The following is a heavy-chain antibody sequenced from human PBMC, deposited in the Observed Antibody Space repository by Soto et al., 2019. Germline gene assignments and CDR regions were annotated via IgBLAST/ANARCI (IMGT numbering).Heavy chain of an antibody. CDR1: GFTFSKYG. J-gene: IGHJ3*02. CDR3: ARGPYCGGDCYSTAFDI. V-gene: IGHV3-30*03. Sequence: GGSLRLSCVGSGFTFSKYGMHWVRQAPGRGLEWVAVISPDGGNKYYGGSVKGRFTISRDNSKNTLYLQMNSLRAEDTAVYYCARGPYCGGDCYSTAFDIWGQGTMVTVS. CDR2: ISPDGGNK. D-gene: IGHD2-21*02.